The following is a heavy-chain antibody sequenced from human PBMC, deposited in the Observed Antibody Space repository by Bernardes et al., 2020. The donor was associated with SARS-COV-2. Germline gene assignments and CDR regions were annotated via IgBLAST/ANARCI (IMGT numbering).Heavy chain of an antibody. D-gene: IGHD6-13*01. J-gene: IGHJ6*02. V-gene: IGHV4-59*08. Sequence: SETLSLTCTVSGASISSYYWAWIRQPPGKGLDFIGSISYSGSTNYNPSLRSRVTISLDMSKNQFSLKLSSVTAADTAVYYCAGSLRAIAAIIPDGMGVWGQGTTVTVSS. CDR1: GASISSYY. CDR2: ISYSGST. CDR3: AGSLRAIAAIIPDGMGV.